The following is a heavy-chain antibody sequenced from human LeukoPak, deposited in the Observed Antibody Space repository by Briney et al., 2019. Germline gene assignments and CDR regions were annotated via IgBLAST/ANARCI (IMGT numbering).Heavy chain of an antibody. Sequence: SETLSLTCTVSGGSISNHYWTWIRQPPGKGLEWIGEINHSGSTNYNPSLKSRVIISVDTSKNQFSLKLSSVTAADTAVYYCARGRRWLQFQGWYFDLWGRGTLVTVSS. D-gene: IGHD5-24*01. CDR2: INHSGST. J-gene: IGHJ2*01. CDR1: GGSISNHY. V-gene: IGHV4-34*01. CDR3: ARGRRWLQFQGWYFDL.